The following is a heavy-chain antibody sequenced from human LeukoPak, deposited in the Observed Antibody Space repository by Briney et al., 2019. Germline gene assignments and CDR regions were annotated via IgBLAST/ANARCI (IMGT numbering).Heavy chain of an antibody. CDR3: AKDRTPLGPGGAFDI. J-gene: IGHJ3*02. Sequence: GGSLRLSCAASGFTFDDYAMHWVRQAPGKGLEWVSGISWSSGSIGYADSVKGRFTISRDNAKNSLYLQMNSLRAEDTALYYCAKDRTPLGPGGAFDIWGQGTMVTVSS. D-gene: IGHD3-16*01. CDR2: ISWSSGSI. V-gene: IGHV3-9*01. CDR1: GFTFDDYA.